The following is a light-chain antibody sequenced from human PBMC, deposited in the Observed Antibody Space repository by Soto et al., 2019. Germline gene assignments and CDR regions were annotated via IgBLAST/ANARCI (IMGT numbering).Light chain of an antibody. CDR2: EAS. CDR1: QSVDRR. CDR3: QQYVVRSLLS. Sequence: VLTQSPGTLSLTPGERATLSCRASQSVDRRLAWYRHKPGEAPRLVISEASIRAAGIPDRFSGSGSGTDFTLTISRLEPEDFALYYCQQYVVRSLLSFGRGTRLEIK. V-gene: IGKV3-20*01. J-gene: IGKJ5*01.